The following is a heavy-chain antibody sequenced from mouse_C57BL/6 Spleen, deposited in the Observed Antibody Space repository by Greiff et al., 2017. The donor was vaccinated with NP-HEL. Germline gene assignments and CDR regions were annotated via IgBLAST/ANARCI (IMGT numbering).Heavy chain of an antibody. Sequence: EVKLQESGGGLVKPGGSLKLSCAASGFTFSDYGMHWVRQAPEKGLEWVAYISSGSSTIYYADTVKGRFTISRDNAKNTLFLQMTSLRSEDTAMYYCARRAIYDGYYEGFAYWGQGTLVTVSA. D-gene: IGHD2-3*01. CDR2: ISSGSSTI. CDR3: ARRAIYDGYYEGFAY. CDR1: GFTFSDYG. J-gene: IGHJ3*01. V-gene: IGHV5-17*01.